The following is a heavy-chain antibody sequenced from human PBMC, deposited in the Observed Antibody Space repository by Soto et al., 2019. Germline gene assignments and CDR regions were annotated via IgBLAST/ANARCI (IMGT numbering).Heavy chain of an antibody. V-gene: IGHV1-69*01. J-gene: IGHJ6*02. CDR2: IIPIFGTA. CDR3: AIPSYSGYDWVYYYYGMDV. D-gene: IGHD5-12*01. Sequence: QVQLVQSGAEVKKPGSSVKVSCKASGGTFSSYAISWVRQAPGQGLEWMGGIIPIFGTANYAQKFQGRVTITADESTSTAYMELSSLRSEDTAVYYCAIPSYSGYDWVYYYYGMDVWGQGTTVTVSS. CDR1: GGTFSSYA.